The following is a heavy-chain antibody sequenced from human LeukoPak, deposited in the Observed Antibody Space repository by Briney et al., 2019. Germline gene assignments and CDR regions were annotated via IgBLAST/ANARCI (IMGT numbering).Heavy chain of an antibody. CDR3: AKDRTHYGSGSYLFDY. D-gene: IGHD3-10*01. CDR2: ISYDGSNK. V-gene: IGHV3-30*18. J-gene: IGHJ4*02. Sequence: PGRSLRLSCAASGFTFSSYGMHWVRQAPGKGLEWVAVISYDGSNKYYADSVKGRFTISRDNSKNTLYLQMNSLRAEDTAVYYCAKDRTHYGSGSYLFDYWGQGTLVTVSS. CDR1: GFTFSSYG.